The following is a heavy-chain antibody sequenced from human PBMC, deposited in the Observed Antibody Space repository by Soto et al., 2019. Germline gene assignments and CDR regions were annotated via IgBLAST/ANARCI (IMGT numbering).Heavy chain of an antibody. Sequence: ASVKVSCRASGNTFTSYDINWVQQATGHGLEWMGWINPNSGNIGYAQKFQGRVTMTRDTAIRTAYMEVSRLRSDDTAVYYCARGRASGSYYLLDYWGQGTLVNVSS. V-gene: IGHV1-8*01. CDR1: GNTFTSYD. CDR3: ARGRASGSYYLLDY. J-gene: IGHJ4*02. CDR2: INPNSGNI. D-gene: IGHD3-10*01.